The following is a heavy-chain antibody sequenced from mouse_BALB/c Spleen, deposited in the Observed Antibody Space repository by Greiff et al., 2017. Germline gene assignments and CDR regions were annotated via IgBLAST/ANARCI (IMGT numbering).Heavy chain of an antibody. J-gene: IGHJ4*01. CDR2: IDTSDSYT. V-gene: IGHV1-69*01. Sequence: QVQLQQPGAELVMPGASVKMSCKASGYTFTDYWMHWVKQRPGQGLEWIGAIDTSDSYTSYNQKFKGKATLTVDESSSTAYMQLSSLTSEDSAVYYCAREGAMDYWGQGTSVTVSS. CDR3: AREGAMDY. CDR1: GYTFTDYW.